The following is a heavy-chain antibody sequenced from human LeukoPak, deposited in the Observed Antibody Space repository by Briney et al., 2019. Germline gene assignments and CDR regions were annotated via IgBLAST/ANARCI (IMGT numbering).Heavy chain of an antibody. D-gene: IGHD6-6*01. V-gene: IGHV4-59*08. J-gene: IGHJ3*02. CDR1: GGSISSYY. CDR3: AREDSSSSGRRAFDI. CDR2: IYYSGRS. Sequence: SETLSLTCTVSGGSISSYYWNWIRQPPGKGLEWIGYIYYSGRSNYNPSLKSRVTIMVGTTKNQFSLMLRTVTAADTAVYYCAREDSSSSGRRAFDIWGQGTMVTVSS.